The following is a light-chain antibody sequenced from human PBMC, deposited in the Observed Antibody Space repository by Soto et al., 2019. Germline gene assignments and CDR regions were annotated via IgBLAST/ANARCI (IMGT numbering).Light chain of an antibody. J-gene: IGLJ1*01. CDR2: DNN. CDR3: GTWDTSLSAGV. Sequence: QSVLTQPPSVSAAPGQKVTISCSGSSSNIGNNYVSWYQQLPGRAPKLLIYDNNKRPSGIPDRFSGSKSGTSATLGITGLQNGDEADYYRGTWDTSLSAGVFGNGTKVTV. CDR1: SSNIGNNY. V-gene: IGLV1-51*01.